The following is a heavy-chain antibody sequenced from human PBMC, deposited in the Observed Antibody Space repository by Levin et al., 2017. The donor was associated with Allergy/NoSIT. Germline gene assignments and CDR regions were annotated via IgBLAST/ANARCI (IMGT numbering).Heavy chain of an antibody. Sequence: AASVKVSCKASGYTFRDYYIHWVRQAPGRGPEWMGWIDPRNGHTEYAQKFQGWVTMTRDTFISTAYMDLGRLTSDDTAVYYCVRDSGRPGRCWYFGLWGRGTPVIVSS. D-gene: IGHD3-10*01. V-gene: IGHV1-2*04. CDR3: VRDSGRPGRCWYFGL. CDR1: GYTFRDYY. J-gene: IGHJ2*01. CDR2: IDPRNGHT.